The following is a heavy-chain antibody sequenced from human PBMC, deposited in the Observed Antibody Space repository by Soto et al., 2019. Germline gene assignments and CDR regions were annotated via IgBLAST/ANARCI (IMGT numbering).Heavy chain of an antibody. J-gene: IGHJ6*03. Sequence: EVQVVESGGGLVQPGGSLRLSCAASGFTFSNHWMTWVRQAPGKGLEWVANIKQDGSEKYYVDSVKGRFTLSRDNVKNSLYLQMNSLRAQVTAVYYCARDFDYCRSTRCYLSYYYYLDVWGKGTPVTVSS. CDR2: IKQDGSEK. D-gene: IGHD2-2*01. V-gene: IGHV3-7*03. CDR3: ARDFDYCRSTRCYLSYYYYLDV. CDR1: GFTFSNHW.